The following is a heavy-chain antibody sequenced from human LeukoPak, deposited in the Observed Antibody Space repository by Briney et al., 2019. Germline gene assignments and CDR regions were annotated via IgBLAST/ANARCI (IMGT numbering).Heavy chain of an antibody. D-gene: IGHD6-13*01. V-gene: IGHV3-23*01. J-gene: IGHJ5*02. CDR3: AKEGTLIAALRYNWFDP. Sequence: EGSLRLSCAASGFTFSSYAMSWVRQAPGKGLEWVSAISGSGGSTYYADSVKGRFTISRDNSKNTLYLQMNSLRAEDTAVYYCAKEGTLIAALRYNWFDPWGQETLVTVSS. CDR1: GFTFSSYA. CDR2: ISGSGGST.